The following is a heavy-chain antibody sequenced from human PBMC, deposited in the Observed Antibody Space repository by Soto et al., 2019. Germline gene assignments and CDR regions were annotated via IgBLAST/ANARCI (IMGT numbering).Heavy chain of an antibody. D-gene: IGHD2-15*01. J-gene: IGHJ4*02. V-gene: IGHV4-34*01. CDR1: GGSFSGYY. CDR3: AREVRYCSGGSCYHSHNYFDY. CDR2: INHSGST. Sequence: SETLSLTCAVYGGSFSGYYWSWIRQPPGKGLEWIGEINHSGSTNYNPSLKSRVTISVDTSKNQFSLKLSSVTAADTAVYYCAREVRYCSGGSCYHSHNYFDYWGQGTLVTVSS.